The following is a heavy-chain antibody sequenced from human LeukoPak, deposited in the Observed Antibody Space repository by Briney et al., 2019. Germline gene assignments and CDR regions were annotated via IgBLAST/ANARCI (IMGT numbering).Heavy chain of an antibody. J-gene: IGHJ4*02. V-gene: IGHV3-7*01. CDR3: ARAPFTMSGLPFDY. D-gene: IGHD3-10*02. CDR1: GFTFSNYW. Sequence: GGSLRLSCAASGFTFSNYWMSWVRQAPGKGLEWVANINQNGSAKYYVDSVKGRFTISGDNAKNSLYLQMNSLRPEDTAVYYCARAPFTMSGLPFDYWGQGTLVTVSS. CDR2: INQNGSAK.